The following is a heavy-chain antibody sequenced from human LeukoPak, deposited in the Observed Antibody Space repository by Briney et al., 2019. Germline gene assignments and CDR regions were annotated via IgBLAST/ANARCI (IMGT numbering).Heavy chain of an antibody. J-gene: IGHJ4*02. V-gene: IGHV1-46*01. CDR1: GYTFTSYY. D-gene: IGHD6-19*01. Sequence: ASVTGSCTASGYTFTSYYMHWVRQAPGQGLEWMGIVNPSGGSTSYAQKFQGRVTMTRDTSTSTVYMELSSLRSEDTAVYYCARDWGIAVAGTGHIDYWGQGTLVTVSS. CDR3: ARDWGIAVAGTGHIDY. CDR2: VNPSGGST.